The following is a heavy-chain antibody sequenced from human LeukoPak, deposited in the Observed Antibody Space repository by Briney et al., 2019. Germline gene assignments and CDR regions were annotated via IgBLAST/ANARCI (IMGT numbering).Heavy chain of an antibody. V-gene: IGHV3-64*01. D-gene: IGHD6-19*01. CDR2: ISSNGGST. CDR3: AKDVVPDSGWDLDY. CDR1: GFAFNNYA. Sequence: GGSLRLSCAASGFAFNNYAMHWVRQAPGKGLEYVSAISSNGGSTYYANSVKGRFTISRDNSKNTLYLQMGSLRAEDTAIYYCAKDVVPDSGWDLDYWGQGTLVTVSS. J-gene: IGHJ4*02.